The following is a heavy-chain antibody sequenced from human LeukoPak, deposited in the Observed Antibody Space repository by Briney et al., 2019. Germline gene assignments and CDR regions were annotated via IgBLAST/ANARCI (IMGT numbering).Heavy chain of an antibody. V-gene: IGHV3-74*01. CDR3: ARVDVAAGRVDY. CDR2: INSDGSST. J-gene: IGHJ4*02. D-gene: IGHD6-13*01. Sequence: GGSLRLSCAASGFTFSSYWMHWVRQAPGKGLVWVSRINSDGSSTSYADSVKGRFTISRDNAKNTLYLQMISLRAEDTAVYYCARVDVAAGRVDYWGQGTLVTVSS. CDR1: GFTFSSYW.